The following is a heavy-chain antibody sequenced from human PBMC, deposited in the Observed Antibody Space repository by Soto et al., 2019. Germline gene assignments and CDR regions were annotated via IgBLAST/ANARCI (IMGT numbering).Heavy chain of an antibody. Sequence: PSETLSLTCAVSGGSISSSNWWSWVRQPPGKGLAWIGEIYHSGSTNYNPSLKSRVTISVDKSKNQFSLKLSSVTAADTAVYYCARGYAGTTGYYYYGMDVWGQGTTVTVSS. CDR3: ARGYAGTTGYYYYGMDV. CDR1: GGSISSSNW. D-gene: IGHD1-7*01. V-gene: IGHV4-4*02. J-gene: IGHJ6*02. CDR2: IYHSGST.